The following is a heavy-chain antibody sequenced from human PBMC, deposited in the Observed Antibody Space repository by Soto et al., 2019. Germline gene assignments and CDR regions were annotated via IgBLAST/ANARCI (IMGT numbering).Heavy chain of an antibody. D-gene: IGHD2-2*01. V-gene: IGHV1-69*13. CDR3: AREQVPAAMGNWFDP. Sequence: SVKVSCKASGGTFSSYAISWVRQAPGQGLEWMGGIIPIFGTANYAQKFQGRVTITADESTSTAYMELSSLRSEDTAVYYCAREQVPAAMGNWFDPWGQGTLVTVSS. CDR1: GGTFSSYA. CDR2: IIPIFGTA. J-gene: IGHJ5*02.